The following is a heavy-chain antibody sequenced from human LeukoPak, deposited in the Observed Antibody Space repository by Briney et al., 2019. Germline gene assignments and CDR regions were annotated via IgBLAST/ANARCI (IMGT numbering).Heavy chain of an antibody. V-gene: IGHV3-64*01. D-gene: IGHD5-24*01. CDR2: ITSDGGST. CDR3: ARSRDVFNLLDY. CDR1: GFTFSTYV. Sequence: GGSLRLSCAASGFTFSTYVMNWVRQAPGKGLEHVSSITSDGGSTYYASSVKGGFTVSRDNSKNTLYLQMGSLRVEDMAVYYCARSRDVFNLLDYWGQGTLVTVSS. J-gene: IGHJ4*02.